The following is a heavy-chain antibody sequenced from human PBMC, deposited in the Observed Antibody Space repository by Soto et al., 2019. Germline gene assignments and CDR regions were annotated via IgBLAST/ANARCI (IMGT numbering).Heavy chain of an antibody. D-gene: IGHD1-1*01. CDR2: IRYDGSNN. Sequence: PGGSLRLSCAVSGFTFRTYGMHWVRQAPGKGLEWVAAIRYDGSNNYYADSVKGRFTISRDNSKNKVYLQMNSLRAEDTAVYYCARRYTNDPEGYGMDVWGQGTTVTVSS. CDR3: ARRYTNDPEGYGMDV. J-gene: IGHJ6*02. V-gene: IGHV3-33*01. CDR1: GFTFRTYG.